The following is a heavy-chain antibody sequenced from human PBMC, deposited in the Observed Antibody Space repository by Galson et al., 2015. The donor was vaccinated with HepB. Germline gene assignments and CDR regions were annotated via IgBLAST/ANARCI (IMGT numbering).Heavy chain of an antibody. J-gene: IGHJ5*02. V-gene: IGHV1-69*13. Sequence: SVKVSCKASGGTFSSYAISWVRQAPGQGLEWMGGIIPIFGTANYAQKFQGRVTITADESTSTAYMELSSLRSEDTAVYYCARAPGHDILTGYYSLWFDPWGQGTLVTVSS. CDR1: GGTFSSYA. CDR3: ARAPGHDILTGYYSLWFDP. D-gene: IGHD3-9*01. CDR2: IIPIFGTA.